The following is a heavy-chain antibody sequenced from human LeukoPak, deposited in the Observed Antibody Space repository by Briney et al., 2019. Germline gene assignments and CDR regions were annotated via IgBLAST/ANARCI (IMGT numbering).Heavy chain of an antibody. D-gene: IGHD4-17*01. CDR3: AKSGTTVTTVYWYFDL. CDR1: GFTFSSYA. J-gene: IGHJ2*01. Sequence: GGSLRLSCAASGFTFSSYAMSWVRQAPGKGLEWVAVISYDGSNKYYADSVKGRFTISRDNSKNTLYLQMNSLRAEDTAVYYCAKSGTTVTTVYWYFDLWGRGTLVTVSS. V-gene: IGHV3-30*18. CDR2: ISYDGSNK.